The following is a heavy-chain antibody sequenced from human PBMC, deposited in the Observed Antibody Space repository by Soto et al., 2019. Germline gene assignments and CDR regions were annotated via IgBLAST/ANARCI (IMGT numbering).Heavy chain of an antibody. V-gene: IGHV3-23*01. CDR2: ISGSGGST. CDR1: GFTFSSYA. CDR3: AKYSSSWTPFFDY. J-gene: IGHJ4*02. D-gene: IGHD6-13*01. Sequence: EVQLLESGGGLVQPGGSLRLSCAASGFTFSSYAMSWVRQAPGKGVECVSAISGSGGSTYYADSVKGRSTISRDNSKNTQYLQMNSRKAEDTDVYYCAKYSSSWTPFFDYWGQGTLVTVSS.